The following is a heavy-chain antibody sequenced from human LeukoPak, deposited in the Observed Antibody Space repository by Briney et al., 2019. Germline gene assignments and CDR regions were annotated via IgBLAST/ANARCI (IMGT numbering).Heavy chain of an antibody. D-gene: IGHD3-10*01. Sequence: GSLRLSCAASGFTFSDYYMSWIRQAPGKGLEWIGDINDNGITKYNPTLKSRVTISIDTSKKQFSLKVKSVTAADTAVYYCARLPLGAFGEVLNFDRWGQGALVIVSS. CDR1: GFTFSDYY. CDR3: ARLPLGAFGEVLNFDR. V-gene: IGHV4-34*01. CDR2: INDNGIT. J-gene: IGHJ4*02.